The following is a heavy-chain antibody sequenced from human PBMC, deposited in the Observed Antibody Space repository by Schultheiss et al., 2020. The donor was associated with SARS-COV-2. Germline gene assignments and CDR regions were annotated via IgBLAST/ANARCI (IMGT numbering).Heavy chain of an antibody. V-gene: IGHV5-51*06. CDR3: ARLLGSSVSFFDY. J-gene: IGHJ4*02. CDR2: IYPGDSDT. D-gene: IGHD3-22*01. Sequence: GGSLRLSCKGSGYSFTSYWTGWVRQMPGKGLEWMGIIYPGDSDTRYSPSFQGQVTISADKSISTAYLQWSSLKASDTAMYYCARLLGSSVSFFDYWGQGTLVTVSS. CDR1: GYSFTSYW.